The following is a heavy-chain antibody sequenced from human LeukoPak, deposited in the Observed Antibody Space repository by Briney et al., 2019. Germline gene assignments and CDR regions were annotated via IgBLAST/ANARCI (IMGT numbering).Heavy chain of an antibody. CDR1: GYSLPTYW. V-gene: IGHV5-51*01. CDR2: IYPGDSNT. CDR3: ARKRGTFDY. Sequence: KPGESLKISCKGSGYSLPTYWIGWVRQKPGKGLEWMGIIYPGDSNTRYSPSFQGQVIMSADKSISTAYLQWSSLKASDTAMYYCARKRGTFDYWGQGTLVTVSS. J-gene: IGHJ4*02.